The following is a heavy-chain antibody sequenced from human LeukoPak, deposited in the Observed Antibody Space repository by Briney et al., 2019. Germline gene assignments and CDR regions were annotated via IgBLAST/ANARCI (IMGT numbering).Heavy chain of an antibody. CDR3: ARQRYYFDY. J-gene: IGHJ4*02. Sequence: SETLSLTCTVSGGSISSYYWSWIRQPPGKGLEWIGYIYYSGSTNYNPSLKSRVTISVDTSKNQFSLKLSSVTAADTAVYYCARQRYYFDYWGQGTLVTVSS. V-gene: IGHV4-59*08. CDR2: IYYSGST. CDR1: GGSISSYY.